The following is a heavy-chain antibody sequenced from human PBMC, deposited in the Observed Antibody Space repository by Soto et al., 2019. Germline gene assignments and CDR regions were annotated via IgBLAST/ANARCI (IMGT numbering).Heavy chain of an antibody. CDR2: ISYDGSNK. Sequence: QVQLVESGGGVVQPGRSLRLSCAASGFTFSSYGMHWVRQAPGKGLEWVAVISYDGSNKYYADSVKGRFTISRDNSKNTLYLQMNSLRADDTAVYYCAKETYDYVWGTHRSYYCDYWGQGTLVTVSS. V-gene: IGHV3-30*18. CDR3: AKETYDYVWGTHRSYYCDY. CDR1: GFTFSSYG. J-gene: IGHJ4*02. D-gene: IGHD3-16*01.